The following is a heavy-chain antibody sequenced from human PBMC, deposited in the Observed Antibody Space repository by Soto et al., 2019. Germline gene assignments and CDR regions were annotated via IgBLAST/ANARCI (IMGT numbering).Heavy chain of an antibody. Sequence: GGSLRLSCAASEFTFSSYWMSWVRQAPGKGLEWVANIKKDGSEKYYVDSVKGRFTISRDNAKNSVYLQMNSLRAEDTAVYYCARVGDFWSGLAYYYMDVWGKGTTVTVSS. CDR3: ARVGDFWSGLAYYYMDV. CDR2: IKKDGSEK. CDR1: EFTFSSYW. D-gene: IGHD3-3*01. J-gene: IGHJ6*03. V-gene: IGHV3-7*01.